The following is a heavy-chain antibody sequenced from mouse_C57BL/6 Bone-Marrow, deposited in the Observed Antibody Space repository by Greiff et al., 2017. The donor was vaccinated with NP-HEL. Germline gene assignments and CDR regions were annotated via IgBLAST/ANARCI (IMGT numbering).Heavy chain of an antibody. D-gene: IGHD2-1*01. V-gene: IGHV14-4*01. CDR2: IDPENGDT. Sequence: VQLKQSGAELVRPGASVKLSCTASGFNIKDDYMHWVKQRPEQGLEWIGWIDPENGDTEYASKFQGKATITADTPSSTAYLQLSSLTSEDTAVYYCTSTRYFDYWGQGTTPTV. CDR1: GFNIKDDY. J-gene: IGHJ2*01. CDR3: TSTRYFDY.